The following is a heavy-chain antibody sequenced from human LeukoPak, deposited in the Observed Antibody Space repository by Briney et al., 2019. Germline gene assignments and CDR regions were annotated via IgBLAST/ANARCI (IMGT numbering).Heavy chain of an antibody. J-gene: IGHJ4*02. CDR2: ISYDGSDK. CDR1: GFTFSGYG. V-gene: IGHV3-30*18. CDR3: AKGNDLPDY. Sequence: GGSLRLSCAASGFTFSGYGMHWVRQAPGKGLEWVAVISYDGSDKYYADSVKGRFTISRDNSKNPLYLQMNSLRAEDTAVYYCAKGNDLPDYWGQGTLVTVSS. D-gene: IGHD1-1*01.